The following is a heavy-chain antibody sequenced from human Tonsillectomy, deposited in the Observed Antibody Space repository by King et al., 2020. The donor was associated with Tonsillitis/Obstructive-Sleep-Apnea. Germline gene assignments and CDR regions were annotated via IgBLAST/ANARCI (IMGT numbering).Heavy chain of an antibody. CDR3: ARDFHRGVVVAAPSDY. Sequence: VQLVESGGGVVQPGRSLRLSCAASGFTFSSYGMHWVRQAPGKGLEWVAVIWYDGSNKYYADSVKGRFTISIDNSKKPQYLQMNSLRAEDTAVSYCARDFHRGVVVAAPSDYWGQGTLVTVSS. CDR2: IWYDGSNK. D-gene: IGHD2-15*01. J-gene: IGHJ4*02. V-gene: IGHV3-33*01. CDR1: GFTFSSYG.